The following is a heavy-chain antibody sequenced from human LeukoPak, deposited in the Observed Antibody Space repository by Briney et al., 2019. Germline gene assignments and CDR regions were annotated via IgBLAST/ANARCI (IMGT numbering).Heavy chain of an antibody. Sequence: GASVKVSCKASGYTFTGYYMHWVRQAPGQGLEWMGRIIPILGIANYAQKFQGRVTITADKSTSTAYMELSSLRSEDTAVYYCARAQYYDGSGYYYLWGQGTLVTVSS. D-gene: IGHD3-22*01. V-gene: IGHV1-69*04. CDR1: GYTFTGYY. CDR2: IIPILGIA. J-gene: IGHJ4*02. CDR3: ARAQYYDGSGYYYL.